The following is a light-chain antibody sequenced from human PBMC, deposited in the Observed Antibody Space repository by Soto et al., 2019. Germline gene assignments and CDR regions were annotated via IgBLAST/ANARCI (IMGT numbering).Light chain of an antibody. CDR3: QQYNSYSYT. CDR1: QSISSY. J-gene: IGKJ2*01. Sequence: DIQMTQSPTTLSASVGGRVTITCRASQSISSYLAWYQQRPGKAPKLLIYKASSLESGVPSRFSGSASGTEFTLTISSLQPDDFATYYCQQYNSYSYTFGQGTKVDI. CDR2: KAS. V-gene: IGKV1-5*03.